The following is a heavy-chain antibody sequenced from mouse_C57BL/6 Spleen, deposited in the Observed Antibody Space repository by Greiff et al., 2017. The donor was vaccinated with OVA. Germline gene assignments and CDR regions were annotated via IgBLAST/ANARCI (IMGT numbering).Heavy chain of an antibody. CDR2: INYDGSST. V-gene: IGHV5-16*01. Sequence: EVKLMESEGGLVQPGSSMKLSCTASGFTFSDYYMAWVRQVPEKGLEWVANINYDGSSTYYLDSLKSRFIISRDNAKNILYLQMSSLKSEDTATYYCAREGEYAAWFAYWGQGTLVTVSA. CDR3: AREGEYAAWFAY. J-gene: IGHJ3*01. D-gene: IGHD5-2*01. CDR1: GFTFSDYY.